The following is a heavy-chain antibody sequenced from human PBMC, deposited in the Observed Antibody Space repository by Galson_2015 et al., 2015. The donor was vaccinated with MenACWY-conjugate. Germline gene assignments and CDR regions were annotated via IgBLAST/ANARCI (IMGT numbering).Heavy chain of an antibody. CDR3: AKTRGASFYFDY. J-gene: IGHJ4*02. Sequence: SLRLSCAASGFTFSTYAMHWVRQAPGKGLEWVAVIWYDGSQTYYADSVKGRFTISRDNSKSTAYLQMNSLRAEDTAMFYCAKTRGASFYFDYWGQGTLVTVSS. D-gene: IGHD1-26*01. V-gene: IGHV3-33*06. CDR2: IWYDGSQT. CDR1: GFTFSTYA.